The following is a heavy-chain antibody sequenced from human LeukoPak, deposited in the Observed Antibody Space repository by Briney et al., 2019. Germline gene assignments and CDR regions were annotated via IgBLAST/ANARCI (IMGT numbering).Heavy chain of an antibody. D-gene: IGHD2-15*01. CDR3: ARVYHLGYCSGGSCSLDY. CDR2: ISSGSSYI. CDR1: GFTFSSYS. Sequence: GGSLRLSCAASGFTFSSYSMNWVRQAPGKGLEWVSSISSGSSYIYYAYSVKGRFTISRDNAKNSLYLQMNSLRAEDTAVYYCARVYHLGYCSGGSCSLDYWGQGTLVTVSS. J-gene: IGHJ4*02. V-gene: IGHV3-21*01.